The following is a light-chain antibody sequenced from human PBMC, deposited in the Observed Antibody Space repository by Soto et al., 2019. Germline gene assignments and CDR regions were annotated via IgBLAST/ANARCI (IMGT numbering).Light chain of an antibody. J-gene: IGKJ1*01. CDR2: AAS. CDR3: KRYNHGST. Sequence: DIQMTQSPSSMSESVGDRVILTCRASQGISNNLAWYQQKPGIVPALLISAASIEQAGVPPRFSGYGSVTDFTIIITSLQPEYLGTYYGKRYNHGSTFGQGTKVEI. CDR1: QGISNN. V-gene: IGKV1-27*01.